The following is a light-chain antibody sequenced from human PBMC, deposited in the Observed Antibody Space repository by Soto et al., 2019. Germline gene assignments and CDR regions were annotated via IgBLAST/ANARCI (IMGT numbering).Light chain of an antibody. V-gene: IGLV2-14*01. CDR2: EVS. J-gene: IGLJ3*02. CDR3: SSYTTSSTHWV. CDR1: SSDVGGYNY. Sequence: QSVLTQPASVSGSPGQSITISRTGTSSDVGGYNYVSWYQQHPGKAPKLMIYEVSNRPSGVSNRFSGSKSGNTASLTISGLQAEDEADYYCSSYTTSSTHWVFGGGTKVTVL.